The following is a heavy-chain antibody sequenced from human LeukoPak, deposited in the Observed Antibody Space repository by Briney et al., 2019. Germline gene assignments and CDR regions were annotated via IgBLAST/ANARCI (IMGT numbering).Heavy chain of an antibody. Sequence: GGSLRLSCAASEFTFVRYAMNWVRQAPGKGLEWVSYISSSSFKIGYADSVKGRFTISRDTSKNSLYLQMDSLRVEDTAVYYCVRDPSYGSSWYYYMDVWGKGTTVTVSS. V-gene: IGHV3-48*04. CDR2: ISSSSFKI. J-gene: IGHJ6*03. CDR1: EFTFVRYA. CDR3: VRDPSYGSSWYYYMDV. D-gene: IGHD6-13*01.